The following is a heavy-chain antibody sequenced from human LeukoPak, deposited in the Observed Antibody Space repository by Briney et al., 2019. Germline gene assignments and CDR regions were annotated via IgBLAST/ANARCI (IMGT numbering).Heavy chain of an antibody. CDR3: ARDVWVSGILSRINWFDP. D-gene: IGHD3-16*01. CDR2: INPNSGGT. CDR1: GYTLTGYY. V-gene: IGHV1-2*02. Sequence: ASVKVSCKASGYTLTGYYMHCVRQAPGQGREWMGWINPNSGGTNYAQKFQGRVTMTRDTSISTAYMELSRLRADDSAVYDCARDVWVSGILSRINWFDPWGQGTLVTVSS. J-gene: IGHJ5*02.